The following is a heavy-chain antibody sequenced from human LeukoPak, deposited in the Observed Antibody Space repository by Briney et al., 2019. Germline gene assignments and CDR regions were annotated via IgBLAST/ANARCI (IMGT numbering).Heavy chain of an antibody. J-gene: IGHJ4*02. CDR2: ISASGVMT. V-gene: IGHV3-23*01. CDR1: GFTFTNYA. CDR3: AKDRSIGTYYTFDH. Sequence: QPGGSLRLSCAASGFTFTNYAMTWVRQAPGKGLEWVSSISASGVMTYYADSVKGRFTVSRDTSKNSLYLQMSSLTAADTAVYYCAKDRSIGTYYTFDHWGQGTLVTVSP. D-gene: IGHD1-26*01.